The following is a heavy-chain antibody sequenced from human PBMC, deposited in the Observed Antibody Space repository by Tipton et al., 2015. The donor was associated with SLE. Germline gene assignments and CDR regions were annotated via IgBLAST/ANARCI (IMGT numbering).Heavy chain of an antibody. Sequence: TLSLTCDVSDYPANSDYYWGWIRQPPRKGLEWIGATYHSGTSFYNPSLRSRVALSVGTPKSQFSMRLTSVTAADTAVYYCVRDRSYPPGPQGYFQLWGQGALVIVSS. V-gene: IGHV4-38-2*01. J-gene: IGHJ1*01. CDR1: DYPANSDYY. D-gene: IGHD2-15*01. CDR3: VRDRSYPPGPQGYFQL. CDR2: TYHSGTS.